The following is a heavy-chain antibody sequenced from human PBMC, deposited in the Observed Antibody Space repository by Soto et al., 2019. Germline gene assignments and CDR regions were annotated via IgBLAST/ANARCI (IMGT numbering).Heavy chain of an antibody. CDR1: GASITGADSY. D-gene: IGHD1-7*01. CDR3: GRESGETWDYEAY. Sequence: SSETLSLTCAVSGASITGADSYWFWIRKPPGKGLEWIGYIAYSGNTQYNPSLKSRVTVSVDTSRNQFFLNLHSVTAADSAVYFCGRESGETWDYEAYWGQGTPVTVSS. V-gene: IGHV4-61*08. CDR2: IAYSGNT. J-gene: IGHJ4*02.